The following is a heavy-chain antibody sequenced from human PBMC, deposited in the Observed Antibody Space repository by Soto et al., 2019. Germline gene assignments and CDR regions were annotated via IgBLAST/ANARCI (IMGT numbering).Heavy chain of an antibody. CDR1: GFTFTSSA. CDR3: AADRYCSGGSCPFDY. D-gene: IGHD2-15*01. J-gene: IGHJ4*02. CDR2: IVVGSGNT. Sequence: QMQLVQSGPEVKKPGTSVKVSCKASGFTFTSSAVQWVRQARGQRLEWIGWIVVGSGNTNYAQKFQERVTITRDMSTSTAYMELGSLRSEDTTVYYCAADRYCSGGSCPFDYWGQGTLVTVSS. V-gene: IGHV1-58*01.